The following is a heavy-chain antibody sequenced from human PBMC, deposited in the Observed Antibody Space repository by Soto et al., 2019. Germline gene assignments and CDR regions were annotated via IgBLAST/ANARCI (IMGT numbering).Heavy chain of an antibody. CDR2: ISSSGYI. V-gene: IGHV3-21*04. CDR3: AKCDCGGDWGVYHYDH. D-gene: IGHD2-21*02. Sequence: GGSLRLSCAASGFNFNSYTINWVRQAPGKRLEWLSSISSSGYIFSTDSVRGRFTISRDNAKNSVYLQMNSLRVEDTALYYCAKCDCGGDWGVYHYDHWGQGSQVTVSS. J-gene: IGHJ5*02. CDR1: GFNFNSYT.